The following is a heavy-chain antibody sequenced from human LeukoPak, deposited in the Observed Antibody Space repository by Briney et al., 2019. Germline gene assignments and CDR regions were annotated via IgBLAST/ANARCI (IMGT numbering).Heavy chain of an antibody. CDR2: IYYSGST. J-gene: IGHJ3*02. CDR3: ARALPYDYVWGSYRIQDALDI. V-gene: IGHV4-59*01. Sequence: PSETLSLTCTVSGGSISSYYWSWIRQPPGKGLEWIGYIYYSGSTNYNPSLKSRVTISVDTSKNQFSLKLSSVTAADTAVYYCARALPYDYVWGSYRIQDALDIWGQGTMVTVSS. D-gene: IGHD3-16*02. CDR1: GGSISSYY.